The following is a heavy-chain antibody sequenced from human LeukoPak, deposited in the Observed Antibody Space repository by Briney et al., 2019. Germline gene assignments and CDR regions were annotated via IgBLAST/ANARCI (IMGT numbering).Heavy chain of an antibody. Sequence: SETLSLTCTVSGGSISSGGYYWSWIRQHPGKGLEWIGYIYYSGSTYYNPSLKSRVTISVDTSKNQFSLKLSSVTAADTAVYYCARSCPDYYDSSGYRPFDYWGQGALVTVSS. J-gene: IGHJ4*02. D-gene: IGHD3-22*01. CDR2: IYYSGST. V-gene: IGHV4-31*03. CDR1: GGSISSGGYY. CDR3: ARSCPDYYDSSGYRPFDY.